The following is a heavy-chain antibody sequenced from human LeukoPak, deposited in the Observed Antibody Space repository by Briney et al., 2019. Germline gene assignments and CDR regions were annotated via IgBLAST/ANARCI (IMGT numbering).Heavy chain of an antibody. V-gene: IGHV3-20*04. D-gene: IGHD2-8*01. CDR3: AREGIYCVNGVCYLDY. J-gene: IGHJ4*02. Sequence: RPGGSLRLSCAASGFKFDDYGMSWVRQAPGKGLEWVSGISWNGGNTGYADSVKGRFTISRDNAKNSLFLQVNSLRADDTAFYYCAREGIYCVNGVCYLDYWGQGTLVTVSS. CDR2: ISWNGGNT. CDR1: GFKFDDYG.